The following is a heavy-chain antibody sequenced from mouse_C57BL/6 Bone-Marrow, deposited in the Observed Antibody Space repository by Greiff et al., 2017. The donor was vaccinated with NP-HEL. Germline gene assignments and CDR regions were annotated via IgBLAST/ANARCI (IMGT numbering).Heavy chain of an antibody. CDR3: ASLYYGSSYRAY. J-gene: IGHJ3*01. V-gene: IGHV5-16*01. CDR2: INYDGSST. Sequence: EVKLVESEGGLVQPGSSMKLSCTASGFTFSDYYMAWVRQVPEKGLEWVANINYDGSSTYYLDSLKSRFIISRDNAKNILYLQMSSLKSEDTATYYCASLYYGSSYRAYWGQGTLVTVSA. CDR1: GFTFSDYY. D-gene: IGHD1-1*01.